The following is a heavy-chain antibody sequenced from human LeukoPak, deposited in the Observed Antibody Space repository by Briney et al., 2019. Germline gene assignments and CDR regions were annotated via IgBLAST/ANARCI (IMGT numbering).Heavy chain of an antibody. CDR3: ARLPTFHYPRPDEFVASNFDF. CDR1: GYIFSNYW. V-gene: IGHV5-51*01. Sequence: GESLKISCRASGYIFSNYWIGWVRHMPGKGLDWMGIIYPGDSETRYSPSFQGQVTISAYRSISTAYLQWSSLKASDTAIYYCARLPTFHYPRPDEFVASNFDFWGQGILVTVS. CDR2: IYPGDSET. J-gene: IGHJ4*02. D-gene: IGHD2/OR15-2a*01.